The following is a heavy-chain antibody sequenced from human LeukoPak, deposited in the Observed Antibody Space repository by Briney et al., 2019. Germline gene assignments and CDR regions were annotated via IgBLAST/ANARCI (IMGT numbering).Heavy chain of an antibody. J-gene: IGHJ5*02. CDR3: ARGFTMIVVVASGHWFDP. Sequence: SETLSLTCTVSGGSISSSSYYWGWIRQPPGKGLEWIGSIYYSGSTYYNPSLKSRVTISVDTSKNQFSLKLSSVTAADTAVYYCARGFTMIVVVASGHWFDPWGQGTLVTVSS. CDR1: GGSISSSSYY. CDR2: IYYSGST. D-gene: IGHD3-22*01. V-gene: IGHV4-39*01.